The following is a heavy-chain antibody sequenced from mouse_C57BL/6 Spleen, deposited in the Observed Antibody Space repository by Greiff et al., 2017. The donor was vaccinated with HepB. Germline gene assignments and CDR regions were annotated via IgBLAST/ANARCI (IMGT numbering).Heavy chain of an antibody. CDR3: ARHEENDGYYVRYAMDY. V-gene: IGHV1-62-2*01. Sequence: QVQLQQSGAELVKPGASVKLSCKASGYTFTEYTIHWVKQRSGQGLEWIGWFYPGSGSIKYNEKFKDKATLTADKSSSTVYMELSRLTSEDSAVYFCARHEENDGYYVRYAMDYWGQGTSVTVSS. D-gene: IGHD2-3*01. J-gene: IGHJ4*01. CDR1: GYTFTEYT. CDR2: FYPGSGSI.